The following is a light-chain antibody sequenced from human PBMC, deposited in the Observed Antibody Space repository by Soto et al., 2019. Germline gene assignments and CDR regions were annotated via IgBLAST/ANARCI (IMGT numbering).Light chain of an antibody. CDR2: EGT. V-gene: IGLV2-23*01. CDR3: CSYAGNAGSDTSGI. CDR1: SSVVGTYKF. J-gene: IGLJ2*01. Sequence: QSALTQPASVSGSPGQSITISCTGTSSVVGTYKFVSWYQQHPGKAPKLMIYEGTKRPSGVSNRFTGSKSGDTASLTISGVQGEEGGDFFCCSYAGNAGSDTSGIFGGGTKVTVL.